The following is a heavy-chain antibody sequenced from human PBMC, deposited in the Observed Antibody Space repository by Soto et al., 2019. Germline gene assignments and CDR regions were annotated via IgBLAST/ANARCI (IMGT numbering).Heavy chain of an antibody. D-gene: IGHD3-10*01. CDR2: FRTGGDDGTA. Sequence: PGGSLRLSCAASGFTFSSYSMSWVRQAPGKRLEWVSGFRTGGDDGTAYYADSVKDRFTISRDNSKNTLFLQMNSLRAEDTAIYYCAKKVNSGPGSQYFDYWGQGTLVTVSS. CDR3: AKKVNSGPGSQYFDY. V-gene: IGHV3-23*01. J-gene: IGHJ4*02. CDR1: GFTFSSYS.